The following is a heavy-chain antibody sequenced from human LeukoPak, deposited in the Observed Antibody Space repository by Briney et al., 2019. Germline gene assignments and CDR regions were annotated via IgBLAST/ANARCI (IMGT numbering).Heavy chain of an antibody. CDR2: ISSSSSYI. D-gene: IGHD6-13*01. CDR3: ARDRWQQRVRGLSDY. CDR1: GFTFSSYS. V-gene: IGHV3-21*01. J-gene: IGHJ4*02. Sequence: GGSLRLSCAASGFTFSSYSMNWVRQAPGKGLEWVSSISSSSSYIYYADSVKGRFTISRDNAKNSLYLQMNSLRAEDTAVYYCARDRWQQRVRGLSDYWGQGTLVTVSS.